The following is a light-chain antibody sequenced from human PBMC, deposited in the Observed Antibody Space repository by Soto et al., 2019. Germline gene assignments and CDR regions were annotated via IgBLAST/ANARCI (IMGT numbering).Light chain of an antibody. V-gene: IGLV2-14*01. J-gene: IGLJ1*01. CDR2: EVS. CDR3: YSKTATSKF. Sequence: QSVLTQPASVSGCPGQSITMSCTGTSSDIVTYDYVSWYQQHPGKAPKLMIYEVSHRPPGVSSRFSGSKSVNTASLTTSGLQAEDEADYYCYSKTATSKFFGTGTKVTVL. CDR1: SSDIVTYDY.